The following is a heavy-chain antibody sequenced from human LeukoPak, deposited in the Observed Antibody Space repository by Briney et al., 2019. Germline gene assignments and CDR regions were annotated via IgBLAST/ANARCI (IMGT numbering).Heavy chain of an antibody. Sequence: ASVKVSCKASNFTFTRYAITWVRQAPGQGLEWMGWITTYNYKTNYSQNLQGRVTMTTDTSTRTAHMELRSLRSDDTAVYYCAKVGVVVPAAIEFWDYWGQGTLVTVSS. J-gene: IGHJ4*02. CDR3: AKVGVVVPAAIEFWDY. CDR2: ITTYNYKT. D-gene: IGHD2-2*02. CDR1: NFTFTRYA. V-gene: IGHV1-18*01.